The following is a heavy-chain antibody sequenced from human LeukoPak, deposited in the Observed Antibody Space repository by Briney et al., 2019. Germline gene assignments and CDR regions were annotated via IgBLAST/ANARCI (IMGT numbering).Heavy chain of an antibody. J-gene: IGHJ4*02. D-gene: IGHD3-22*01. CDR2: INPNSGGT. Sequence: GASVKVSCKASGYIFTDYYMHWVRQAPGQELGWMGRINPNSGGTNYAQKFQGRVTMTRDTSISTAYTELSSLRSEDTATYYCARDYDSSGHITPGFDYWGQGTLVTVSS. V-gene: IGHV1/OR15-1*02. CDR3: ARDYDSSGHITPGFDY. CDR1: GYIFTDYY.